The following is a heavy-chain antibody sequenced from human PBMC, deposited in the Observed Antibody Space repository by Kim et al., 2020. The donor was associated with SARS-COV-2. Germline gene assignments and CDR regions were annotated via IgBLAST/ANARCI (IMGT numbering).Heavy chain of an antibody. CDR3: AKAFGYSSSRENYYFDY. CDR2: ISWNSGDI. V-gene: IGHV3-9*01. Sequence: GGSLRLSCAASGFTFGDYAMHWVRQAPGKGLEWVSGISWNSGDIGYADSVKGRFTISRDNAKNSLYLQMNSLRAEDTALYYCAKAFGYSSSRENYYFDYWGQGTLVTVSS. CDR1: GFTFGDYA. J-gene: IGHJ4*02. D-gene: IGHD6-13*01.